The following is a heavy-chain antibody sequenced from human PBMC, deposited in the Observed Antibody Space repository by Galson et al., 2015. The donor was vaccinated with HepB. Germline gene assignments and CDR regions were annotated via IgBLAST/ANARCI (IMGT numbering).Heavy chain of an antibody. V-gene: IGHV3-30-3*01. CDR2: ISDDGSKK. D-gene: IGHD1-26*01. CDR1: GFTFRTYT. Sequence: SLRLSCAASGFTFRTYTIHWVRQAPGKGLEWVAVISDDGSKKYYADSVEGRFTISRDNSKNTLYLQMDRLRLEDTAVYHCARDGTVGRTLPLDSWGQGTLVTVSS. J-gene: IGHJ4*02. CDR3: ARDGTVGRTLPLDS.